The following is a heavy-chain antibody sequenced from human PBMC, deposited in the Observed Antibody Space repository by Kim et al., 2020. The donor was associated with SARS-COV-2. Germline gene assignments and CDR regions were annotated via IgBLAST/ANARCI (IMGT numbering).Heavy chain of an antibody. CDR1: GFTFSSYA. V-gene: IGHV3-23*01. CDR2: IINSGGST. Sequence: GGSLRLSCAASGFTFSSYAMSWVRQAPGKGLEWVSLIINSGGSTLYADSVKGRFTISRDNSKNTLYLQMNSLRAEDTAVYYCAKYGDSFDYWGQGTLVTVSS. CDR3: AKYGDSFDY. D-gene: IGHD4-17*01. J-gene: IGHJ4*02.